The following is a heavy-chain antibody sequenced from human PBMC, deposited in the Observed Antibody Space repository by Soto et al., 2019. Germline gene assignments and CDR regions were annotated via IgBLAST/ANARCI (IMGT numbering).Heavy chain of an antibody. D-gene: IGHD3-10*01. CDR2: ISSNGGST. CDR3: ARDHYYGSGSYYSSLYYFDY. CDR1: GFTFSNYA. V-gene: IGHV3-64*01. Sequence: EVQLVESGGGLVQPGGSLRLSCAASGFTFSNYAMHWFRQAPGKGLEYVSAISSNGGSTYYANSVKGRFTISRDNSKNTLYLQIGSLRAEDMAVYYCARDHYYGSGSYYSSLYYFDYWGQGTLVTVSS. J-gene: IGHJ4*02.